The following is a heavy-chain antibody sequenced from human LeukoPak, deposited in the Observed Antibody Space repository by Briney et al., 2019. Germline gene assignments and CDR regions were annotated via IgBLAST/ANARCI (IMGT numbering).Heavy chain of an antibody. D-gene: IGHD5-18*01. CDR2: INPNSGDT. CDR1: GYTFTGYY. V-gene: IGHV1-2*02. CDR3: ATVGIVDTAMITYFDY. Sequence: ASVKVSCKASGYTFTGYYMHWVRQAPGQGLEWMGWINPNSGDTHYAQKFQGRVTMTRDTSISTAYMELSRLRSDDTAVYYCATVGIVDTAMITYFDYWGQGTLVTVSS. J-gene: IGHJ4*02.